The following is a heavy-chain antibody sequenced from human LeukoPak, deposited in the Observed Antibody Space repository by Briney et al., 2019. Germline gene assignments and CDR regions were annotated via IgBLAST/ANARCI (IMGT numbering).Heavy chain of an antibody. Sequence: SETLSLTCAVYGGSFSDYWYAWIRQSPGKGLEWMGEINHSGTTTYIPSLKSRVSMSVDTSKNQLSLSLRSVTAADTAVYYCAKGGWIQQDYYYMDVWGKGTTVTVSS. D-gene: IGHD5-18*01. CDR2: INHSGTT. J-gene: IGHJ6*03. CDR3: AKGGWIQQDYYYMDV. CDR1: GGSFSDYW. V-gene: IGHV4-34*01.